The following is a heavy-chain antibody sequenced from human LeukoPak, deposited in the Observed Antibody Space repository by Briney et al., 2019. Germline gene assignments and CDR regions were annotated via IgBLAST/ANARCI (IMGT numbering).Heavy chain of an antibody. Sequence: GGSLRLSCAASGFTFSSYSMNWVRQAPGKGLEWVSYISSSSSTIYYADSVKGRFTISRDNAKNSLYLQMNSLRAEDTAVYYCARDRRYSYGHLTNYYYYMDVWGKGTTVTVSS. V-gene: IGHV3-48*04. CDR1: GFTFSSYS. CDR3: ARDRRYSYGHLTNYYYYMDV. J-gene: IGHJ6*03. CDR2: ISSSSSTI. D-gene: IGHD5-18*01.